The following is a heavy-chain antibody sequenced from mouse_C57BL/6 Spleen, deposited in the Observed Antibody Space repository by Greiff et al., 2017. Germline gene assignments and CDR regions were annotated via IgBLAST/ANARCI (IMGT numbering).Heavy chain of an antibody. D-gene: IGHD1-1*01. CDR3: ARRNYGSSYLYAMDY. Sequence: QVQLQQSGPGLVQPSQSLSITCTVSGFSLTSYGVHWVRQSPGKGLEWLGVIWSGGSTDYNAAFISRLSISKDNSKSQVFFKMNSLQADDTAIYYCARRNYGSSYLYAMDYWGQGTSVTVSS. CDR2: IWSGGST. V-gene: IGHV2-2*01. CDR1: GFSLTSYG. J-gene: IGHJ4*01.